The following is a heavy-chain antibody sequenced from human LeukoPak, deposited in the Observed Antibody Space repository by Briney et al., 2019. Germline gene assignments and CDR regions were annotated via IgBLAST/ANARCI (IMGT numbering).Heavy chain of an antibody. J-gene: IGHJ3*02. CDR2: IYTGGST. CDR1: GGSISSYY. D-gene: IGHD3-22*01. CDR3: AGTNTYYYDSSGYYGLRLGAFDI. V-gene: IGHV4-4*07. Sequence: ASETLSLTCTVSGGSISSYYWSWIRQPAGKGLEWIGRIYTGGSTTYNPSLKSRVTMSVDTSKNQFSLKLSSVTAADTAVYYCAGTNTYYYDSSGYYGLRLGAFDIWGQGTMVTVSS.